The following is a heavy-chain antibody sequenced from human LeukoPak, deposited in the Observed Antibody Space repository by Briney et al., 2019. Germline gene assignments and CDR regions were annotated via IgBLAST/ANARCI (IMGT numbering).Heavy chain of an antibody. J-gene: IGHJ4*02. CDR1: GGSISSYY. CDR3: ATWAGGDSSGYYPLDY. CDR2: IYTSGST. Sequence: SETLSLTCTVSGGSISSYYWSWIRQPPGKGLEWIGRIYTSGSTNYNPSLKSRVTMSVDTSKNQFSLKLSSVTAADTAVYYCATWAGGDSSGYYPLDYWGQGTLVTVSS. V-gene: IGHV4-4*07. D-gene: IGHD3-22*01.